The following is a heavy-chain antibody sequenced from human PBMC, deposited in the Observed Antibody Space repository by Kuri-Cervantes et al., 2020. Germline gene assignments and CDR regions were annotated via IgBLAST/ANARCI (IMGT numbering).Heavy chain of an antibody. Sequence: SVKVSCKASGGTFSSYAISWVRQAPGQGLEWMGGIIPIFGTANYAQKFQGRVTITADESTSTAYMELRSLRSDDTAMYYCAREGSAYCSTTSCYEMFDYWGQGTLVTVSS. V-gene: IGHV1-69*13. D-gene: IGHD2-2*01. CDR3: AREGSAYCSTTSCYEMFDY. J-gene: IGHJ4*02. CDR2: IIPIFGTA. CDR1: GGTFSSYA.